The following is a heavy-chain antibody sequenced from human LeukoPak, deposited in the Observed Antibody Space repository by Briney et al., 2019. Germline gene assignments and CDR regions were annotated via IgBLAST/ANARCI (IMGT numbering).Heavy chain of an antibody. J-gene: IGHJ4*02. D-gene: IGHD3-3*01. V-gene: IGHV3-48*01. CDR2: ISSSSSTI. CDR3: ARDRSRYLEWLLSPQDY. CDR1: RFTFSSYS. Sequence: GGSLRLSCAASRFTFSSYSLNWVRQAPGKGLEWVSYISSSSSTIYYADSVKGRFTISRDNARKSVYLQMNSLRAEDTAVYYCARDRSRYLEWLLSPQDYWGQGTLVTVSS.